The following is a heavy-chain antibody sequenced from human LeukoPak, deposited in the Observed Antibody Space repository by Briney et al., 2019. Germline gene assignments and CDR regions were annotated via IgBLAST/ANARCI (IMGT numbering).Heavy chain of an antibody. CDR3: ARGEMATIFL. Sequence: SQTLSLTCTVSGGSISSSSYYWVWIRQPPGKGLEWIGTIDYSGTTYYKPSLKSRVTISLDPSKSQFSLKLNSVTAADTAVYFCARGEMATIFLWGQGTLVTVSS. D-gene: IGHD5-24*01. J-gene: IGHJ4*02. CDR2: IDYSGTT. V-gene: IGHV4-39*07. CDR1: GGSISSSSYY.